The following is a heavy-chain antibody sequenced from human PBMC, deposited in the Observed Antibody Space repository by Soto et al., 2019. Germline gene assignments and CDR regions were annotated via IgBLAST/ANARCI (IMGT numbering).Heavy chain of an antibody. D-gene: IGHD3-10*01. CDR3: ARVSYYYGSGSSRAYYFDY. Sequence: GGSLRLSCAASGFTFSSYWMHWVRQAPGKGLVWVSRINSDGSSTSYADSVKGRFTISRDNAKNTLYLQMNSLRAEDTAVYYCARVSYYYGSGSSRAYYFDYWGQGTLVTVSS. CDR1: GFTFSSYW. J-gene: IGHJ4*02. V-gene: IGHV3-74*01. CDR2: INSDGSST.